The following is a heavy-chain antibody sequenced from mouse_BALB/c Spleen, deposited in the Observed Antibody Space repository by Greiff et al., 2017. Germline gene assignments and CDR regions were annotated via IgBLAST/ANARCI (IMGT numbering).Heavy chain of an antibody. CDR1: GYTFTSYN. J-gene: IGHJ3*01. V-gene: IGHV1-12*01. D-gene: IGHD2-1*01. CDR3: ASHSYGNYVWFAY. Sequence: QVQLQQPGAELVKPGASVKMSCKASGYTFTSYNMHWVKQTPGQGLEWIGAIYPGNGDTSYNQKFKGKATLTADKSSSTAYMQLSSLTSEDSAVYYCASHSYGNYVWFAYWGQGTLVTVSA. CDR2: IYPGNGDT.